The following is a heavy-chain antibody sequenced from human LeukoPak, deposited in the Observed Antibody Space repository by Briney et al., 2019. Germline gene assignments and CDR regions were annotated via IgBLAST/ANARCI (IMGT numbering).Heavy chain of an antibody. J-gene: IGHJ4*02. V-gene: IGHV3-23*01. CDR3: AKEGSGGWPFDY. CDR1: GFTFSSYE. CDR2: ISGSGGRT. Sequence: GGSLRLSCAASGFTFSSYEMHWVRQAPGKGLEWVSGISGSGGRTYYADSVKGRFTISRDNSKNTLYLQMNSLRAEDTALYYCAKEGSGGWPFDYWGQGTLVTVSS. D-gene: IGHD6-19*01.